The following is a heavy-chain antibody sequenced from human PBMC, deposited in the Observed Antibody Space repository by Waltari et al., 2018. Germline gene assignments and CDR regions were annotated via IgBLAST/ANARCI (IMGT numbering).Heavy chain of an antibody. D-gene: IGHD6-13*01. J-gene: IGHJ4*02. Sequence: QVQLVESGGGVVQPGRSLRLSCAASGFTFSSYGMHWVRQAPGKWLDGVAVISYDGSKKYYADAVKGRFTISRDNSKNTLYLQMNSLKTEDTAVYYCTRIAAAHWKLDYWGQGTLVTVSS. CDR2: ISYDGSKK. CDR1: GFTFSSYG. CDR3: TRIAAAHWKLDY. V-gene: IGHV3-30*03.